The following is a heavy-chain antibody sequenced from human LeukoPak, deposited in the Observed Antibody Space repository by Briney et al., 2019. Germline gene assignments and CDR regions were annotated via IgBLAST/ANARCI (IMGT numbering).Heavy chain of an antibody. Sequence: GESLKISCQGFGYSFISYYIAWVRQMPGKGLEWMGRIDPSDSYTNYSPSFQGHVTISADKSISTAYLQWSSLKASDTAMYYCARQPYSSGWFQQSTYYYGMDVWGQGTTVTVSS. CDR2: IDPSDSYT. D-gene: IGHD6-19*01. CDR3: ARQPYSSGWFQQSTYYYGMDV. CDR1: GYSFISYY. V-gene: IGHV5-10-1*01. J-gene: IGHJ6*02.